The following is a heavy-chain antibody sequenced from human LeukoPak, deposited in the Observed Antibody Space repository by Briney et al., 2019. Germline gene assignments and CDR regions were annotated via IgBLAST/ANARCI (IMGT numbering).Heavy chain of an antibody. Sequence: SETLSLTCTVSGGSISSDNWSWIRQPPGKGLEWGGYIYYSGSTNYNPSLKSRVTISVDTSKNQFSLKLSSVTAADTAVYYWARGVVPAAITPEWFDPWGQGTLVTVSS. CDR3: ARGVVPAAITPEWFDP. V-gene: IGHV4-59*01. D-gene: IGHD2-2*02. J-gene: IGHJ5*02. CDR1: GGSISSDN. CDR2: IYYSGST.